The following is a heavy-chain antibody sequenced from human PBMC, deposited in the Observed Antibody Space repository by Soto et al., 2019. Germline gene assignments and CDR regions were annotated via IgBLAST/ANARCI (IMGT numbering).Heavy chain of an antibody. J-gene: IGHJ3*02. Sequence: QVQLVQSGAEVKKPGSSVKVSCKASGGTFSSYTISWVRQAPGQGLEWMGRIIPILGIANYAQEFQGRVTITADKSTSTAYMELSSLRSEDTAVYYCARGGIAVAGGDAFDIWGQGTMVTVSS. CDR3: ARGGIAVAGGDAFDI. V-gene: IGHV1-69*02. CDR1: GGTFSSYT. CDR2: IIPILGIA. D-gene: IGHD6-19*01.